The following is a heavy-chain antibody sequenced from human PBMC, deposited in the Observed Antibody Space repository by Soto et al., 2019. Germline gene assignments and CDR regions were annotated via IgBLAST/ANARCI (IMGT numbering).Heavy chain of an antibody. CDR3: ARGRVDYGMDV. Sequence: QVQLVQSGAEVKKPGASVKVSCKASGYTFTSYDINWVRQATGQGLEWMGWMNPNSGNTGYAQKFQGXXTXTXXTSISTAYMELSSLRSEDTAVYYCARGRVDYGMDVWGQGTTVTVSS. CDR2: MNPNSGNT. J-gene: IGHJ6*02. V-gene: IGHV1-8*01. CDR1: GYTFTSYD.